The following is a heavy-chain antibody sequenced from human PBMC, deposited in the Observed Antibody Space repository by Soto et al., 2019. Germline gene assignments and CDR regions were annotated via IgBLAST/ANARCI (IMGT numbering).Heavy chain of an antibody. Sequence: EVPLLESGGGLVQPGGSLRLSCAASGFTFSSYAMSWVRQAPGKGLEWVSAISGSGGSTYYADSVKGRFTISRDNSKTTLYLQMNSLRAEDTAVYYCAKGRDIVLVPAAIWFDPWGQGTLVTVSS. J-gene: IGHJ5*02. D-gene: IGHD2-2*01. CDR3: AKGRDIVLVPAAIWFDP. CDR1: GFTFSSYA. CDR2: ISGSGGST. V-gene: IGHV3-23*01.